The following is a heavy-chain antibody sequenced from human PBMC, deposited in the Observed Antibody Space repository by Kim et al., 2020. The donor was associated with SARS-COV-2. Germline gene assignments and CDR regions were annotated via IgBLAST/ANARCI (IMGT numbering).Heavy chain of an antibody. CDR3: ARQGINLGYCSSTSCPQYNWFDP. CDR1: GYSFTSYW. CDR2: IDPSDSYT. J-gene: IGHJ5*02. D-gene: IGHD2-2*01. Sequence: GESLKISCKGSGYSFTSYWISWVRQMPGKGLEWMGRIDPSDSYTNYSPSFQGHVTISADKSISTAYLQWSSLKASDTAMYYCARQGINLGYCSSTSCPQYNWFDPWGQGTLVTVSS. V-gene: IGHV5-10-1*01.